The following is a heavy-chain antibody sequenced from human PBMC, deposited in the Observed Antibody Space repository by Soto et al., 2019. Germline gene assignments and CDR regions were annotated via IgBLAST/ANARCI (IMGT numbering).Heavy chain of an antibody. D-gene: IGHD5-18*01. Sequence: RESLMISRMGSVYSFTRYWISWVREMTGKGLEGMGRIDPSDSYTNYSPSFQGHVTISADKSISTAYLQWSSLKASDTSMYYCARQWLLKDYYYYGMDVWGQGTTVTVSS. CDR3: ARQWLLKDYYYYGMDV. CDR1: VYSFTRYW. V-gene: IGHV5-10-1*01. J-gene: IGHJ6*02. CDR2: IDPSDSYT.